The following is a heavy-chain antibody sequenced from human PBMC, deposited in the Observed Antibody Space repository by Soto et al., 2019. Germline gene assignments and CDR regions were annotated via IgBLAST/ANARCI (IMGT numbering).Heavy chain of an antibody. Sequence: SRTLAHTCTASGGPISSSTYYKRGSRQPTGKGLEWSRSTYYSGFICYNPSLKRRVRISVDTSKNQYSLQLSSVTAAVPAANYCARRGGVAAAICAYWGKRARVTVAS. CDR1: GGPISSSTYY. CDR2: TYYSGFI. CDR3: ARRGGVAAAICAY. V-gene: IGHV4-39*01. J-gene: IGHJ4*02. D-gene: IGHD6-25*01.